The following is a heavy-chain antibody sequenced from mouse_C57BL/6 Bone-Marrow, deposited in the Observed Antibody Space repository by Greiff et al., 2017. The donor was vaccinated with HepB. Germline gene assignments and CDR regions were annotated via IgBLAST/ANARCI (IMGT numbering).Heavy chain of an antibody. V-gene: IGHV5-4*03. CDR3: ARTYFGFAY. D-gene: IGHD2-10*01. Sequence: EVKLVESGGGLVKPGGSLKLSCAASGFTFSSYAMSWVRQTPEKRLEWVATISDGGSYTYYPDNVKGRFPISRDNAKNNLYLQMSHLKSEDTAMYYCARTYFGFAYWGQGTLVTVSA. CDR2: ISDGGSYT. CDR1: GFTFSSYA. J-gene: IGHJ3*01.